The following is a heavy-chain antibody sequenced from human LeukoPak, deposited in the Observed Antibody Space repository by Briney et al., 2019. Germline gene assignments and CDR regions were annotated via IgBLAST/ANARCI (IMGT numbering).Heavy chain of an antibody. D-gene: IGHD6-13*01. CDR2: IYYSGST. J-gene: IGHJ4*02. CDR3: ERSSWYDGMGY. CDR1: VGSISIYN. Sequence: LEALSLTPTVSVGSISIYNTSCVCEPPRKGLWRILYIYYSGSTNYNRYLESRLIISVDQSKNQFSLKLSSVTAADTAVYYCERSSWYDGMGYWGQGTLVTVSS. V-gene: IGHV4-59*01.